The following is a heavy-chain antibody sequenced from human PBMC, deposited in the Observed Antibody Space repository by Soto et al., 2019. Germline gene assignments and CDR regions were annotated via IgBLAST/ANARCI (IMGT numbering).Heavy chain of an antibody. CDR1: GITFSSFA. CDR2: ISGSGSIT. Sequence: EVQMLESGGGLVQPGGSLRLSCAASGITFSSFAMNWVRRAPGKGLEWVSFISGSGSITDYADSVKGRFSISRDNSKNTLYLQMNSLRAEDTAVYYCAKSPSENFADIDFWGQGTLVTVSS. CDR3: AKSPSENFADIDF. J-gene: IGHJ4*02. D-gene: IGHD1-26*01. V-gene: IGHV3-23*01.